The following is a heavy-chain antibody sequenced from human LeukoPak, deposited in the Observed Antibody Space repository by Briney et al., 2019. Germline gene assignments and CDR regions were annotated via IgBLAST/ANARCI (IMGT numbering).Heavy chain of an antibody. CDR1: GYTLTELS. CDR3: ATGGSLGYCSGGSCFLRY. Sequence: ASVKVSCKVSGYTLTELSMHWVRQAPGKGLEWMGGFDPEDGETIYAQKFQGRVTMTEDTSTDTAYMELSSLRSEDTAVYYCATGGSLGYCSGGSCFLRYWGQGTLVTVSS. J-gene: IGHJ4*02. V-gene: IGHV1-24*01. CDR2: FDPEDGET. D-gene: IGHD2-15*01.